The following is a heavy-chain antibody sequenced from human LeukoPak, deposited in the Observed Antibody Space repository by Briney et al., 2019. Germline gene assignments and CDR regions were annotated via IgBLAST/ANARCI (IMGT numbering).Heavy chain of an antibody. V-gene: IGHV3-23*01. CDR3: VKGGRGHTFDY. CDR2: ISDGASST. CDR1: GFTVSSNY. D-gene: IGHD3-10*01. Sequence: PGGSLRLSCAASGFTVSSNYMTWVRQAPGKGLEWVASISDGASSTYYADSVKGRFTISRDNSKRTLYLQVNSLGPEDTAVYYCVKGGRGHTFDYWGQGTLVTVSS. J-gene: IGHJ4*02.